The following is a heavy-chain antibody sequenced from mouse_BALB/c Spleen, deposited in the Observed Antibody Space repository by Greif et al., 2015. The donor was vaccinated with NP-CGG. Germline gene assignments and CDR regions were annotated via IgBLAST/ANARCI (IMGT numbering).Heavy chain of an antibody. J-gene: IGHJ1*01. D-gene: IGHD4-1*01. CDR2: IDPANGNT. Sequence: VQLKESGAELVKPGASVKLSCTASGFNIKDTYMHWVKQRPEQGLEWIGRIDPANGNTKYDPKFQGKATITADTSSNPAYLQLSSLTSEDTAVYYCANWDWYFDVWGAGTTVTVSS. V-gene: IGHV14-3*02. CDR3: ANWDWYFDV. CDR1: GFNIKDTY.